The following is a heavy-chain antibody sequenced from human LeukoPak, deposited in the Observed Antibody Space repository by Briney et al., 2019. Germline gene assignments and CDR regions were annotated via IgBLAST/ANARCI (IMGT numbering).Heavy chain of an antibody. D-gene: IGHD6-6*01. J-gene: IGHJ3*02. CDR2: IYYSGST. Sequence: SETLSLTCTVSGGSISSSRYYWGWIRQPPGKGLEGIGSIYYSGSTYYNPSLKSRVTISVDTSKNQFSLKLSSVTAADTAVYYCASSIRRDAFDIWGQGTMVTVSS. V-gene: IGHV4-39*07. CDR3: ASSIRRDAFDI. CDR1: GGSISSSRYY.